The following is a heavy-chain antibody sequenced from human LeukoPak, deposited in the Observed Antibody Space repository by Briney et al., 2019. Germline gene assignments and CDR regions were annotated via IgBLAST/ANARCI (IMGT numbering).Heavy chain of an antibody. CDR1: GYSFTSYW. Sequence: GESLKISCKGSGYSFTSYWITWVRQMPGKGLEWMGRIDPGDSYTIYNPSFQGHVTISTDKSIRTAYLQWSSLAASDTAMYYCARGGYRYAYDYWGQGTLVTVSS. J-gene: IGHJ4*02. V-gene: IGHV5-10-1*01. D-gene: IGHD5-18*01. CDR2: IDPGDSYT. CDR3: ARGGYRYAYDY.